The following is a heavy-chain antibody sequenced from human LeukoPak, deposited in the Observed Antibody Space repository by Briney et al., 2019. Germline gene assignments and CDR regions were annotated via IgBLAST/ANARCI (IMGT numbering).Heavy chain of an antibody. V-gene: IGHV1-2*02. D-gene: IGHD2-21*02. Sequence: ASVKVSCKASRYTFTSYYMHWVRQAPGQGLEWMGWINPNSGDTKYAQKFQGRVTMTRDTSNNTVYMDLTRLIFDDTAMYYCARDGVFRFEVGDVYYYYMDVWGKGTTVIISS. CDR1: RYTFTSYY. CDR2: INPNSGDT. CDR3: ARDGVFRFEVGDVYYYYMDV. J-gene: IGHJ6*03.